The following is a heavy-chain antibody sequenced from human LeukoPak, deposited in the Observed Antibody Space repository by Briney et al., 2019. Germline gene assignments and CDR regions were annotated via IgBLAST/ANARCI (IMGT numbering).Heavy chain of an antibody. CDR2: INHSGSP. Sequence: PSETLSLTCAVYGGSFSDYYWTWIRQPPGKGLEWIGEINHSGSPNNNPSLKSRVSISFDTSKNQFSLKLTSVTAADTAVYYCARHDSITIFGVVIRWFDPWGQGTLVTVSS. CDR1: GGSFSDYY. V-gene: IGHV4-34*01. J-gene: IGHJ5*02. CDR3: ARHDSITIFGVVIRWFDP. D-gene: IGHD3-3*01.